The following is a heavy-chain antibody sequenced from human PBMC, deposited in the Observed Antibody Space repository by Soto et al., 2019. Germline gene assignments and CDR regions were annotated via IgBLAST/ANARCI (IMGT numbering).Heavy chain of an antibody. J-gene: IGHJ4*02. Sequence: QVQLQESGPGLVKPSQTLSLTCTVSGGSISSGGYYWSWIRQHPGKGLEWIGYIYYIGSTYYNPSLNTRVTISVNTSKNQFSLKLSSVTAADTAVYYCARAAGKIGIDYWGQGTLVTVSS. CDR2: IYYIGST. CDR3: ARAAGKIGIDY. D-gene: IGHD6-19*01. CDR1: GGSISSGGYY. V-gene: IGHV4-31*03.